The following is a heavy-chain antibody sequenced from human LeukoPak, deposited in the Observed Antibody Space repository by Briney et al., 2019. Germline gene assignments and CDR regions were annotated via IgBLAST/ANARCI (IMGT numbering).Heavy chain of an antibody. CDR2: IIPILGIA. CDR1: GGTFSSYA. CDR3: ARGGRFITMGGNSGTY. Sequence: GASVKVSCKASGGTFSSYAISWVRQAPGQGLEWMGRIIPILGIANYAQKFQGRVTITADKSTSTAYMELSSLRSEDTAVYYCARGGRFITMGGNSGTYWGQGTLVTVSS. J-gene: IGHJ4*02. V-gene: IGHV1-69*04. D-gene: IGHD3-3*01.